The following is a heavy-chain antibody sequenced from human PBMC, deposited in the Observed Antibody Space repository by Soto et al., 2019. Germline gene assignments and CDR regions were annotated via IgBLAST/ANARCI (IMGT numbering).Heavy chain of an antibody. J-gene: IGHJ6*03. CDR2: IRSKANSYAT. V-gene: IGHV3-73*01. CDR3: TRQGLFGELKSYYYYMDV. D-gene: IGHD3-10*01. CDR1: GFHFSGSA. Sequence: GGFLRLSCAASGFHFSGSAMHWVRQASGKGLEWVGRIRSKANSYATAYAASVKGRFTISRNDSKNTSYLQMNSLKTEDTAVYYCTRQGLFGELKSYYYYMDVWGKGTTVTVSS.